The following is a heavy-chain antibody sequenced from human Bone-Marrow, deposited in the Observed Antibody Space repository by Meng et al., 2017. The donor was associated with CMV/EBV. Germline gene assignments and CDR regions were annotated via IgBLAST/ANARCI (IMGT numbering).Heavy chain of an antibody. CDR3: ARGGSKDYFDY. CDR2: ISGSGGST. D-gene: IGHD2-2*01. V-gene: IGHV3-23*01. CDR1: GFTFSSYA. Sequence: SCAASGFTFSSYAMSWVRQAPGKGLEWVSAISGSGGSTYYADSVKGRFTISRDNSKNTLYLQMNSLRAEDTAVYYCARGGSKDYFDYWGQGTLVTVSS. J-gene: IGHJ4*02.